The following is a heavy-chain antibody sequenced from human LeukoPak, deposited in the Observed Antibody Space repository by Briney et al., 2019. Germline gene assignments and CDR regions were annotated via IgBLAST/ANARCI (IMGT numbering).Heavy chain of an antibody. CDR3: ARDDSFQFDS. J-gene: IGHJ4*02. D-gene: IGHD5-18*01. Sequence: ASVKVSCKASGYTFTAYYMHWVRQAHGQGLEWMGWINPNTGGTNYAQKFQGRVTMTRATSISTAYMELSSLRSDDTAVYYCARDDSFQFDSWGQGTLVTVSS. CDR1: GYTFTAYY. CDR2: INPNTGGT. V-gene: IGHV1-2*02.